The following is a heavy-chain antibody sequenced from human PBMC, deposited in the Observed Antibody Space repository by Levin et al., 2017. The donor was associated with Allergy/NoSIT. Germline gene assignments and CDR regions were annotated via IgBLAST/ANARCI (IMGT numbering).Heavy chain of an antibody. CDR3: TKDLFRGYSLGSQFEVYGLDV. CDR2: ISWSSHSL. Sequence: SLKISCEASGFIFEDYAMHWVRQVPGKGLEWVAGISWSSHSLGYADSVKGRFTISRDNAKNSLYLQMYSLRFEDTALYYCTKDLFRGYSLGSQFEVYGLDVWGHGPAVTV. J-gene: IGHJ6*02. V-gene: IGHV3-9*01. D-gene: IGHD5-18*01. CDR1: GFIFEDYA.